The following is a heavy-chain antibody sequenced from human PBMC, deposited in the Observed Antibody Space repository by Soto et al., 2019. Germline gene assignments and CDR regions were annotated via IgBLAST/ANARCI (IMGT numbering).Heavy chain of an antibody. Sequence: SETLSLTCTVSGGSISSGGYYWSWIRQHPGKGLEWIGYIYYSGSTYYNPSLKSRVTISVDTSKNQFSLKLSSVTAADTAVYYGARARQYYDCELDPWGQGTLVTVSS. J-gene: IGHJ5*02. CDR1: GGSISSGGYY. CDR3: ARARQYYDCELDP. CDR2: IYYSGST. V-gene: IGHV4-31*03. D-gene: IGHD3-16*01.